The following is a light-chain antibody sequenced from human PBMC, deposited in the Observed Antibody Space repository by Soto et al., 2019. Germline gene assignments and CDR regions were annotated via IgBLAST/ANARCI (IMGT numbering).Light chain of an antibody. V-gene: IGLV2-23*01. CDR3: CSYGRNGLVV. Sequence: QAALTQPASVSGSPGQSITISCTGTSSDVGDYNLLSWYQQHPGKAPRLLIHEGSRRPSGISDRFSGSKSHNTASLTISGLQPEDEADYYCCSYGRNGLVVFGGGTQLTVL. CDR1: SSDVGDYNL. CDR2: EGS. J-gene: IGLJ7*01.